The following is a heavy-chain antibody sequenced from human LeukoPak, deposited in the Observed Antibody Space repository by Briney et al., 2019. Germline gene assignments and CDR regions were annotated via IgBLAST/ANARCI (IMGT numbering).Heavy chain of an antibody. CDR2: IYYSGST. J-gene: IGHJ4*02. CDR1: GGPISSYY. D-gene: IGHD3-22*01. CDR3: ARTYYDSSGYYLFDY. Sequence: SETLSLTCTVSGGPISSYYWSWIRQPPGKGLEWIGYIYYSGSTNYNPSLKSRVTISVDTSKNQFSLKLSSVTAADTAVYYCARTYYDSSGYYLFDYWGQGTLVTVSS. V-gene: IGHV4-59*01.